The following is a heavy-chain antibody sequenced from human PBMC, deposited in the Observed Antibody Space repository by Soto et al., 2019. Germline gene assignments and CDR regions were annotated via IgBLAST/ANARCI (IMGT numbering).Heavy chain of an antibody. J-gene: IGHJ4*02. CDR3: AGNSGRYSRPRY. CDR1: GYTFTSYG. Sequence: QVQLVQSGAEVKKPGASVKVSCKASGYTFTSYGISWVRQAPGQGLEWMGWITPYNGDTNYAQKLQGRVTMTTDTSTSTAYRGLGSLRSDDTAVYYCAGNSGRYSRPRYWGQGTMVTVSS. V-gene: IGHV1-18*01. CDR2: ITPYNGDT. D-gene: IGHD1-26*01.